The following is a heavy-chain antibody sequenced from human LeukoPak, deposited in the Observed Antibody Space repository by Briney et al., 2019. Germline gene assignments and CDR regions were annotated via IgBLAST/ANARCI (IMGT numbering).Heavy chain of an antibody. CDR3: ARVNTGNWYFDL. V-gene: IGHV3-74*01. J-gene: IGHJ2*01. D-gene: IGHD3-10*01. CDR1: GFTVSSNY. CDR2: INTDGSTT. Sequence: GSLRLSCAASGFTVSSNYMSWVRQAPGKGLEWVSRINTDGSTTSYADSVRGRFTISRDNAENTVYLQMNSLGAEDTALYFCARVNTGNWYFDLWGRGTLVTVSS.